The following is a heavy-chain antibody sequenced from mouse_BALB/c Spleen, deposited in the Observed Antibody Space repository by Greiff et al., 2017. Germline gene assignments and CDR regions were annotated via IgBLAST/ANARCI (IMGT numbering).Heavy chain of an antibody. Sequence: QVQLQQSGAELVRPGTSVKVSCKASGYAFTNYLIEWVKQRPGQGLEWIGVINPGSGGTNYNEKFKGKATLTADKSSSTAYVQLSSLTSDDSAVYFCARSTMTTGYFDVWGAGTTVTVSS. J-gene: IGHJ1*01. CDR1: GYAFTNYL. D-gene: IGHD2-4*01. V-gene: IGHV1-54*01. CDR2: INPGSGGT. CDR3: ARSTMTTGYFDV.